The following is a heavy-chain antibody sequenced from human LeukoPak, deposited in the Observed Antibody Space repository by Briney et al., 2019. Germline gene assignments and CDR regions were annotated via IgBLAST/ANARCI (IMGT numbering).Heavy chain of an antibody. J-gene: IGHJ4*02. CDR1: GYTFTSYD. Sequence: ASVKVSCKASGYTFTSYDINWVRQATGQGLEWMGWMNPNSGSTGYAQKFQGRVTITRNTSISTAYMELSSLRSEHTAVYYCARGYSGYGGLFDYWGQGTLVTVSS. CDR2: MNPNSGST. V-gene: IGHV1-8*03. D-gene: IGHD5-12*01. CDR3: ARGYSGYGGLFDY.